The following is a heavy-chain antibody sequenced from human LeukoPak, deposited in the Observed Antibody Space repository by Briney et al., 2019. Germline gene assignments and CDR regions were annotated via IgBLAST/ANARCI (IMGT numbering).Heavy chain of an antibody. Sequence: GGSLRLSCTASGFTFGDYAMSWVRQAPGKGLEWVGFIRSKAYGGTTEYAASVKGRFTISRDDSKNIAYLQMNSLKTEDTAVYYCTRERDIVATIDYWGQGTLVTVSS. J-gene: IGHJ4*02. CDR1: GFTFGDYA. CDR3: TRERDIVATIDY. V-gene: IGHV3-49*04. D-gene: IGHD5-12*01. CDR2: IRSKAYGGTT.